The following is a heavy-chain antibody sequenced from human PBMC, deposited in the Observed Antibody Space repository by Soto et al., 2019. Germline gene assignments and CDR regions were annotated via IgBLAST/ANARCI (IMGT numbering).Heavy chain of an antibody. V-gene: IGHV1-18*04. CDR2: ITAYNGNT. Sequence: GASVKVSCKASGYTFTIYGISWVRQAPGQGLEWMGWITAYNGNTNYAQKLQGRVTMTTDTSKSTAYIELRGLRSDNTVVYNCARDHPTYLAFLEWYWFDPWGQGTLVTSPQ. CDR1: GYTFTIYG. J-gene: IGHJ5*02. CDR3: ARDHPTYLAFLEWYWFDP. D-gene: IGHD3-3*02.